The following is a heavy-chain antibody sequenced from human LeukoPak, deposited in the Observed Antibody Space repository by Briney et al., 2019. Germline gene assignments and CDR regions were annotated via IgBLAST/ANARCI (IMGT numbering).Heavy chain of an antibody. CDR3: AKVAKYYYGSETYYFFEH. Sequence: GSLRLSCAASGFTFSNYWMSWVRQAPGKGLEWVANIKQDRSEKYYVDSVKGRFTISRDNAKNSLYLQMNSLRAEGTAVYYCAKVAKYYYGSETYYFFEHWGQGTPVTASS. V-gene: IGHV3-7*01. CDR2: IKQDRSEK. J-gene: IGHJ4*02. CDR1: GFTFSNYW. D-gene: IGHD3-10*01.